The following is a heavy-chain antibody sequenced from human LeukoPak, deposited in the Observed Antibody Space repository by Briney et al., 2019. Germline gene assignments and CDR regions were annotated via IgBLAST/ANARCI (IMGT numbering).Heavy chain of an antibody. Sequence: ASVNVSCKASGYTFTTYGVSWVRQAPGQGLEWMRWISGYDGNTNYAQKLRGRVTMTTDTSTSTAYMDLRSLRSGDTALYYCARTVTTSSYYFDYWGQGTLVTVSS. CDR3: ARTVTTSSYYFDY. J-gene: IGHJ4*02. CDR2: ISGYDGNT. V-gene: IGHV1-18*01. CDR1: GYTFTTYG. D-gene: IGHD4-17*01.